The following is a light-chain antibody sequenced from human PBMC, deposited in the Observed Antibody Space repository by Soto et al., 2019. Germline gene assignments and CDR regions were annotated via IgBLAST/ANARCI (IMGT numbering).Light chain of an antibody. CDR2: TNN. Sequence: QSVLTQPPSASGTPGQRVTISCSGSSSNIGSHVVNWYQQVPGTAPKLLIYTNNQRPSGVPDRFSDSKSGTSASLAISGLQSEVEVDYYCAAWDGRLQSWVVGGGTQRTVL. CDR3: AAWDGRLQSWV. CDR1: SSNIGSHV. V-gene: IGLV1-44*01. J-gene: IGLJ3*02.